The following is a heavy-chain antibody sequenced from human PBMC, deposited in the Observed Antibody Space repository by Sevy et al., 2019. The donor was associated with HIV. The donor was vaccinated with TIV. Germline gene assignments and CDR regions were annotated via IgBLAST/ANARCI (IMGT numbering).Heavy chain of an antibody. CDR3: ARDRDTIVKNKYYYYGMDV. CDR2: ISSSSGSI. J-gene: IGHJ6*02. Sequence: GGSLRLSSAASGFTFSNYNMTWVRQAPQKGLEWVSFISSSSGSIYYADSLKGRFTISRDNAKNSLYLQMNSLRAEDTAVYYCARDRDTIVKNKYYYYGMDVWGQGTTVTVSS. CDR1: GFTFSNYN. D-gene: IGHD3-22*01. V-gene: IGHV3-21*01.